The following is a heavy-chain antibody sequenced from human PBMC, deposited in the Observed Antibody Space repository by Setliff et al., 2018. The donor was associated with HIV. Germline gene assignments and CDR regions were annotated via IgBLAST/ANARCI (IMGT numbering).Heavy chain of an antibody. Sequence: VKVSCKTSGYTFTDHYINWLQQAPGKGFEWMGRISPKYGVTNYAEKFQGKVTITADASKDTVYIEVRSLRYEDTAQYYCVVGAFSWGKYYWGQGTQVTVSS. CDR2: ISPKYGVT. J-gene: IGHJ4*02. CDR1: GYTFTDHY. V-gene: IGHV1-69-2*01. D-gene: IGHD3-16*01. CDR3: VVGAFSWGKYY.